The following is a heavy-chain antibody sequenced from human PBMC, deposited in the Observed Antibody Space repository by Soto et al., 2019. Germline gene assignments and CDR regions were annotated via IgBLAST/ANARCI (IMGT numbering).Heavy chain of an antibody. D-gene: IGHD3-10*01. Sequence: SETLSLTCAVYGGSFSGYYWSWIRQPPGKGLEWIGEINHSGSTNYNPSLKSRVTISVDTSKNQFSLKLSSVTAADTAVYYCARVVTMVRGVPTWPYYYYYGMDVWGQGTTVTVSS. CDR1: GGSFSGYY. V-gene: IGHV4-34*01. CDR2: INHSGST. CDR3: ARVVTMVRGVPTWPYYYYYGMDV. J-gene: IGHJ6*02.